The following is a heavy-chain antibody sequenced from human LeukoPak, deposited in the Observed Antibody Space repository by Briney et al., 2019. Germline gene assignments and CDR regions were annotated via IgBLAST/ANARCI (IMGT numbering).Heavy chain of an antibody. V-gene: IGHV4-4*07. J-gene: IGHJ6*03. Sequence: PSETLSLTCTVSGGSISTYYWSWIRQPAGKGLEWIGRIYTSGSTNYNPSLKSRVTMSVDTSKNQFSLKLSSVTAADTAVYYCAREHSGYDSYYYYYMDVWGKGTTVTVSS. CDR1: GGSISTYY. D-gene: IGHD5-12*01. CDR3: AREHSGYDSYYYYYMDV. CDR2: IYTSGST.